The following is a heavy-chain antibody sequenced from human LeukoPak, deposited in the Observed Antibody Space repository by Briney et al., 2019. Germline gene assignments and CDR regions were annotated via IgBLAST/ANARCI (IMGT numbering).Heavy chain of an antibody. CDR1: GESLIDYY. CDR3: ARDAVRASGSPYVFDS. J-gene: IGHJ4*01. Sequence: SETLSLTRAVYGESLIDYYWSRIRQTPGKGLEWIGEIEHAGRSNYSPSLKRRVVMSVDTSKNQFSLKVNSVTAAETGVYYCARDAVRASGSPYVFDSWGHGTLVTVSS. CDR2: IEHAGRS. D-gene: IGHD3-16*01. V-gene: IGHV4-34*01.